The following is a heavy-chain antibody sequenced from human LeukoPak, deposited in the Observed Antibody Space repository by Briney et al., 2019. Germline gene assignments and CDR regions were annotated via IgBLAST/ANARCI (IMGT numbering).Heavy chain of an antibody. Sequence: GGSLRLSCRGSGFTFSSYDMSWVRQAPGEGLEWVSSISGDAVSKYYAESVRGRFTISRDNSKDTLYLQMNSLRAEDTALYFCTKDRHSSGWPNWFHPWGQGSLVIVSS. V-gene: IGHV3-23*01. D-gene: IGHD6-19*01. CDR2: ISGDAVSK. CDR3: TKDRHSSGWPNWFHP. CDR1: GFTFSSYD. J-gene: IGHJ5*02.